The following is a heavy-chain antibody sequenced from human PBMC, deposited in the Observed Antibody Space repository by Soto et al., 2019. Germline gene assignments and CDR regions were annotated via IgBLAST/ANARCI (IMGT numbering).Heavy chain of an antibody. D-gene: IGHD3-9*01. CDR2: IYHSGST. CDR3: AGGGGGDILTAYYLDY. V-gene: IGHV4-4*02. Sequence: TSETLSLTCAVSGGSISSSNWWSWVRQPPGKGLEWIGEIYHSGSTNYNPSLKSRVTISVDKSKNQFSLKLSSVTAADTAVYSWAGGGGGDILTAYYLDYWGQGTLVTVSS. J-gene: IGHJ4*02. CDR1: GGSISSSNW.